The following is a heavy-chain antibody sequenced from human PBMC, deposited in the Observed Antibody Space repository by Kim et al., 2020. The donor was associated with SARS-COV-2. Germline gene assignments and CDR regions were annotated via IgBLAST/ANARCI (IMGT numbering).Heavy chain of an antibody. V-gene: IGHV3-30*18. J-gene: IGHJ4*02. Sequence: GGSLRLSCVASGFTFSNYGMHWVRQAPGKGLEWVAIVSYEGRNTFYAGSVKGRFTISRDNSKNTLYLQMNSLRTEDTALYYCVKEAAFTTIVVDYYFDYWGQETLVTVSS. CDR1: GFTFSNYG. D-gene: IGHD3-22*01. CDR3: VKEAAFTTIVVDYYFDY. CDR2: VSYEGRNT.